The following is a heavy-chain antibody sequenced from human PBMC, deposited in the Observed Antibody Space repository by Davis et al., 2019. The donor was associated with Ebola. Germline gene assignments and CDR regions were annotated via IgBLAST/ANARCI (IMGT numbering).Heavy chain of an antibody. CDR1: GFTFSSYA. D-gene: IGHD6-13*01. CDR3: AKGDVDSSSWYDGYYYYYGMDV. CDR2: ISGSGGST. J-gene: IGHJ6*04. Sequence: GESLKISCAASGFTFSSYAMSWVRQAPGKGLEWVSAISGSGGSTYYADSVKGRFTISRDNSKNTLYLQMNSLRAEDTAVYYCAKGDVDSSSWYDGYYYYYGMDVWGKGTTVTVSS. V-gene: IGHV3-23*01.